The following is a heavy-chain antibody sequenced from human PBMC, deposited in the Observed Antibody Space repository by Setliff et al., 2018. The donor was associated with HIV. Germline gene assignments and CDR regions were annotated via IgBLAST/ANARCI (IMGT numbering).Heavy chain of an antibody. CDR2: ISYSGST. V-gene: IGHV4-59*01. D-gene: IGHD3-10*01. CDR3: AGSFIYYYYYMDV. Sequence: PSETLSLTCTVSGASISSYYWSWIRQPPGMGLEWIGYISYSGSTNYNPSLKSRVTISADTPKNQFSLKLNSVTAADTAMYYCAGSFIYYYYYMDVWGKGTTVTVSS. CDR1: GASISSYY. J-gene: IGHJ6*03.